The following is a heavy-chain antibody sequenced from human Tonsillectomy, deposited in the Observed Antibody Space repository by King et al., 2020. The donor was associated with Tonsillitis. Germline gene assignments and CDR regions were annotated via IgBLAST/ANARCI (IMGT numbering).Heavy chain of an antibody. J-gene: IGHJ4*02. CDR1: GFTFSNYG. Sequence: VQLVESGGGVVQPGRSLRLSCAASGFTFSNYGMHWVRQAPGRGLEWVADISYDGKRKHFADSVKGRFTISRDNSKNTVYLQVNNLRAEDTAMYYCAKGLGSDGDYEPFDYWGQGTLVTVSS. CDR3: AKGLGSDGDYEPFDY. D-gene: IGHD4-17*01. V-gene: IGHV3-30*18. CDR2: ISYDGKRK.